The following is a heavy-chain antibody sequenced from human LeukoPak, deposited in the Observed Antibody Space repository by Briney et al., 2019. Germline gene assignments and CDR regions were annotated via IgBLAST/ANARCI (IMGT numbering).Heavy chain of an antibody. CDR3: ARGGDSSGYYYPVFDY. CDR1: GGSISSYY. Sequence: PSETLSLTCTVSGGSISSYYWSWIRQPPGKGLEWIGHIYYSGSTNYNPSLKSRVTISVDTYKNQFSLKLSSVTAADTAVYYCARGGDSSGYYYPVFDYWGQGTLVTVSS. D-gene: IGHD3-22*01. CDR2: IYYSGST. V-gene: IGHV4-59*01. J-gene: IGHJ4*02.